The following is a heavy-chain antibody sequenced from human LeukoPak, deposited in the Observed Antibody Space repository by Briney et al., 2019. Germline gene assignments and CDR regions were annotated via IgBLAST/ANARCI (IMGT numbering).Heavy chain of an antibody. V-gene: IGHV3-23*01. CDR3: AKDLTWIPPALVTFDL. CDR1: GFDLWKYA. Sequence: PGGSLRLSCADPGFDLWKYAMCRVRQAPRKGLHWVSSIGGRADITQYADSVKGRFTIPRDNPKNTVFLQMNSLRAEDTAVYYCAKDLTWIPPALVTFDLRGQGTLVTVS. CDR2: IGGRADIT. J-gene: IGHJ5*02. D-gene: IGHD4-23*01.